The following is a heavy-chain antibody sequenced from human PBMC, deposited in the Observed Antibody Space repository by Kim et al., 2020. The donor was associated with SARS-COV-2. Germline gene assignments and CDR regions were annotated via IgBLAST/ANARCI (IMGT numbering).Heavy chain of an antibody. Sequence: GGSLRLSCAASEFTFTTYAMTWVRQAPGKGLEWVSSISDSGGSTNYADSVKGRFTISRDNSKNTLYLQINSLRAEDTAVYYCAKDPRTSPGWGAFDIWGQGTMVTVSS. D-gene: IGHD3-16*01. V-gene: IGHV3-23*01. J-gene: IGHJ3*02. CDR2: ISDSGGST. CDR3: AKDPRTSPGWGAFDI. CDR1: EFTFTTYA.